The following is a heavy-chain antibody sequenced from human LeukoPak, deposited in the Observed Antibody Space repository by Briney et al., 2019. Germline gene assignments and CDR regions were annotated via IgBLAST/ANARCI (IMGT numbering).Heavy chain of an antibody. J-gene: IGHJ4*02. D-gene: IGHD3-16*01. V-gene: IGHV3-7*01. Sequence: GGSLRLSCVVSGFNFSNYWMNWVRQAPGKGLEWVANIKHDGSEKYYVDSVKGRFSISRDNAKKSLYLQMNSLRAEGTAVHYCARALSHCLDYWGQGTLVTVSS. CDR1: GFNFSNYW. CDR3: ARALSHCLDY. CDR2: IKHDGSEK.